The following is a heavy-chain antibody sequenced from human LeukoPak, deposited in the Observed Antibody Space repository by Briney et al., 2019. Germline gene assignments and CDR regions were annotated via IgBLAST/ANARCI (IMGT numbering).Heavy chain of an antibody. CDR2: ISSSGST. CDR1: GDSISSGDYY. V-gene: IGHV4-61*02. D-gene: IGHD5-18*01. Sequence: SQTLSLTCTVSGDSISSGDYYWSWIRQPAGKGLEWIGRISSSGSTNYNPSLKSRVTISVDTSKNQFSLKLSSVTAADTAVYYCARVRYSYGYRTFDYWGQGTLVTVSS. CDR3: ARVRYSYGYRTFDY. J-gene: IGHJ4*02.